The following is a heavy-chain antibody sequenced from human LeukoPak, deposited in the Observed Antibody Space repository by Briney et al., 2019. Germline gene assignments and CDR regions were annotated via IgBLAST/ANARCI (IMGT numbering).Heavy chain of an antibody. J-gene: IGHJ4*02. CDR1: GFTFSRYW. V-gene: IGHV3-7*01. D-gene: IGHD3-9*01. Sequence: GGSLRLSCAASGFTFSRYWMSWVRQAPGKGLEWVASINQDESAKFYMDSVKGRFTISRDNAKNSLYLQMNSLRAEDTAVYYCARSGGYYDILTGYLDYWGQGTLVTVSS. CDR2: INQDESAK. CDR3: ARSGGYYDILTGYLDY.